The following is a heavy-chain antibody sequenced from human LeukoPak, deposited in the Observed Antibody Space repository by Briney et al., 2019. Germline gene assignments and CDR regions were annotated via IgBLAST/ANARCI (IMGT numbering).Heavy chain of an antibody. CDR3: ARDYVWGSYRYTTY. J-gene: IGHJ4*02. CDR1: GFTFSSYA. V-gene: IGHV3-30-3*01. D-gene: IGHD3-16*02. CDR2: ISYDGSNK. Sequence: GGSLRLSCAASGFTFSSYAMHWVRQAPGKGLEWVAVISYDGSNKYYADSVKGRFTISRDNSKNTLYLQMNSLRAEDTAVYYCARDYVWGSYRYTTYWGQGTLVTVSS.